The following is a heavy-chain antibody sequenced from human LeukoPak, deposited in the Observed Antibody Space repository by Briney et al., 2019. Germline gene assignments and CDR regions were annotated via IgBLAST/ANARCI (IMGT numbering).Heavy chain of an antibody. D-gene: IGHD3-10*01. CDR3: ARSRVVRGVVVFDY. CDR1: GYSISSGYY. V-gene: IGHV4-38-2*01. CDR2: IYHSGST. J-gene: IGHJ4*02. Sequence: PSETLSLTCAVSGYSISSGYYWGWIRQPPGKGLEWIGSIYHSGSTYYNPSLKSRVTISVDTSKNQFSLKLSSVTVADTAVYYCARSRVVRGVVVFDYWGQGTLVTVSS.